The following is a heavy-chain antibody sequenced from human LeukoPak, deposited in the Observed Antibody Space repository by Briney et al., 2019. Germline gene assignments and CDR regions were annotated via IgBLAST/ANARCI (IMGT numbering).Heavy chain of an antibody. CDR2: ISGTGDTT. J-gene: IGHJ5*02. V-gene: IGHV3-23*01. D-gene: IGHD6-25*01. CDR1: GFSFSSYA. CDR3: AKDLSPAAA. Sequence: PGGSLRLSCAASGFSFSSYAMTWVRQAPGKGLEWVSSISGTGDTTYYADSVKGRFTVSRDNSKDTLFLQMNSLGAKDTAVYYCAKDLSPAAAWGQGALVTVSS.